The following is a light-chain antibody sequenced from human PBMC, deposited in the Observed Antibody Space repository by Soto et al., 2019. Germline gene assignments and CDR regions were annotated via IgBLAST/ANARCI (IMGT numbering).Light chain of an antibody. CDR1: SSDVGNYNL. Sequence: QSALTQPASVSGSPGQSITISCTGTSSDVGNYNLVSWYQQHPGKAPKVVIYEGSKRPSGVSNRFSGFKSSNTASLTISGLQAEDEADYHCCSYATSNTYVFGTGTKLTVL. J-gene: IGLJ1*01. V-gene: IGLV2-23*01. CDR2: EGS. CDR3: CSYATSNTYV.